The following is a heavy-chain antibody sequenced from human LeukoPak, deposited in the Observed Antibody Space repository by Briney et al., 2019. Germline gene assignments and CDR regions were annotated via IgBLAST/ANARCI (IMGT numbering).Heavy chain of an antibody. CDR3: AKDRDFWSGRLDY. J-gene: IGHJ4*02. Sequence: PGGSLRLSCAASGFTFSSYAMSWVRQVPGKGLEWVSAISGSGGSTYYADSVKGRFTISRDNSKNTLYLQMNSLRAEDTAVYYCAKDRDFWSGRLDYWGQGTLVTVSS. CDR1: GFTFSSYA. CDR2: ISGSGGST. V-gene: IGHV3-23*01. D-gene: IGHD3-3*01.